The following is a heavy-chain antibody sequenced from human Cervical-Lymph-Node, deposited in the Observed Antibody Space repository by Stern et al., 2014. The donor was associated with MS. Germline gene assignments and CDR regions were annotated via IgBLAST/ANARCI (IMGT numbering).Heavy chain of an antibody. Sequence: EVQLVESGGGLVQPGRSLRLSCEASGFTFRSSAMNWVRQAPGKGLEWFSSISSSSSKISYGDSVKGRFTISRDNAKNTLYLQMNSLRVEDTAVYYCARDWGSRGMDAWGQGTTVTVSS. D-gene: IGHD3-16*01. J-gene: IGHJ6*02. CDR3: ARDWGSRGMDA. V-gene: IGHV3-21*06. CDR1: GFTFRSSA. CDR2: ISSSSSKI.